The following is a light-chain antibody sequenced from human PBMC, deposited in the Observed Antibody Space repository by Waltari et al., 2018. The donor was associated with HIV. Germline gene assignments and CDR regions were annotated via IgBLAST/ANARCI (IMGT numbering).Light chain of an antibody. J-gene: IGLJ2*01. CDR1: TRDIGNF. CDR3: SAPTTMESVTFGGGTHAVA. CDR2: AVN. Sequence: HSALTQPASVSGSPGQSITISCTASTRDIGNFVSWYQHHPGTAPQLLLYAVNRRPSGTSDRFSGAKSGATASLTSSGIPIDDEADYYGSAPTTMESVTFGGGTHAVAFGGGTHLTV. V-gene: IGLV2-14*01.